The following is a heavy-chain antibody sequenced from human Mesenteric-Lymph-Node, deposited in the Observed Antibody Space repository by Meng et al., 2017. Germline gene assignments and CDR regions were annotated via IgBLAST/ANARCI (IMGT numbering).Heavy chain of an antibody. J-gene: IGHJ4*02. D-gene: IGHD3-10*02. Sequence: QVQLQGSGPGLVKPSQTLSLTCDISGDTVSSNSAAWNWIRQSPSRGLEWLGRTYYRSKYYNDYALSVKSRITINPDTSKNQFSLQLNSVTPEDTAIYYCARDWGDVRGGFDFWGQGTLVTVSS. CDR2: TYYRSKYYN. CDR3: ARDWGDVRGGFDF. CDR1: GDTVSSNSAA. V-gene: IGHV6-1*01.